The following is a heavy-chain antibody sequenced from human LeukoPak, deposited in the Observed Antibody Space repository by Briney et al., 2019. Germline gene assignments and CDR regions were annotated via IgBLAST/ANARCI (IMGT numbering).Heavy chain of an antibody. Sequence: GRSLRLSCAASGFTFSSYGMHWVRQAPGKGLEWVAVIWYDGSNKYYADSVKGRFTISRDNSKNTLYLQMNSLRAEDTAVYYCARGNGYSYVYHDYWGQGTLVTVSS. CDR1: GFTFSSYG. J-gene: IGHJ4*02. V-gene: IGHV3-33*01. D-gene: IGHD5-18*01. CDR2: IWYDGSNK. CDR3: ARGNGYSYVYHDY.